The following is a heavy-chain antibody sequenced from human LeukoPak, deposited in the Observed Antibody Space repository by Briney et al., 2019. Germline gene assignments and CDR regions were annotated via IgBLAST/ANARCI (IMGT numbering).Heavy chain of an antibody. CDR3: ARVPRDGDYPLGY. J-gene: IGHJ4*02. D-gene: IGHD4-17*01. V-gene: IGHV4-59*01. CDR1: GGSISSYY. Sequence: PSETLSLTCTVSGGSISSYYWSWIRQPPGKGLEWIGYIYYSGSTNYNPSLKSRVTISVDTSKNQFSLKLSSVTAADTAVYYCARVPRDGDYPLGYWGQGTLVTVSS. CDR2: IYYSGST.